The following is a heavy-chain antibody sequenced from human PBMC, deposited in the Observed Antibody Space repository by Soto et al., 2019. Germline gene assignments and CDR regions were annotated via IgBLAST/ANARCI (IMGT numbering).Heavy chain of an antibody. Sequence: EVQLVESGGGLVQPGRSLRLSCAASGFTFDDYAMHWVRQAPGKGLEWVSGISWNSGSIGYADSVKGRFTISRDNAKNSLYLQMNSLRAEDTALYYCARPRTIVPNDAFDILGQGPMVTVSS. CDR3: ARPRTIVPNDAFDI. D-gene: IGHD2-21*01. CDR2: ISWNSGSI. CDR1: GFTFDDYA. V-gene: IGHV3-9*01. J-gene: IGHJ3*02.